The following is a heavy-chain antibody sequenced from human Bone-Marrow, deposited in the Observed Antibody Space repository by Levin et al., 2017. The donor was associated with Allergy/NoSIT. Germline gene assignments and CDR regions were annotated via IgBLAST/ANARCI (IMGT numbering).Heavy chain of an antibody. V-gene: IGHV3-9*01. J-gene: IGHJ4*02. D-gene: IGHD6-19*01. CDR2: ISWNSGSI. CDR1: GFTFDDYA. CDR3: AKGGSSGWLDY. Sequence: AGGSLRLSCAASGFTFDDYAMHWVRQAPGKGLEWVSGISWNSGSIGYADSVKGRFTISRDNAKNSLYLQMNSLRAEDTALYYCAKGGSSGWLDYWGQGTLVTVSS.